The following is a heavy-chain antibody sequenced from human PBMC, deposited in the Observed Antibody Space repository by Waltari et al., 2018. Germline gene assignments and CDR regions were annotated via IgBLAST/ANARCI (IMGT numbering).Heavy chain of an antibody. Sequence: QLQLQESGPGLVKPSETLSLTCTVSGGSISSSSYYWGWIRQPPGKGLEWIGSIYYSGSTYLNPSLKSRVTISVDTSKNQFSLKLSSVTAADTAVYYCARLVAGNFDYWGQGTLVTVSS. CDR3: ARLVAGNFDY. D-gene: IGHD6-19*01. CDR1: GGSISSSSYY. CDR2: IYYSGST. V-gene: IGHV4-39*01. J-gene: IGHJ4*02.